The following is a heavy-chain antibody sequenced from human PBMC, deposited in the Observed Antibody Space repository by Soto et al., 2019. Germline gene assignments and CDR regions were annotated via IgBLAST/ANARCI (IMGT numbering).Heavy chain of an antibody. V-gene: IGHV1-69*01. Sequence: QVQLVQSGAEVKKPGSSVKVSCKSSGGTLRSYAISWVRQAPGQGLEWMGGIIPIFGTANYAQKFQGRVTITADESTSTAYMELSSLSSEDTAVYYCARDLGGYYFDYWGQGTLVTVSS. CDR2: IIPIFGTA. CDR3: ARDLGGYYFDY. J-gene: IGHJ4*02. CDR1: GGTLRSYA.